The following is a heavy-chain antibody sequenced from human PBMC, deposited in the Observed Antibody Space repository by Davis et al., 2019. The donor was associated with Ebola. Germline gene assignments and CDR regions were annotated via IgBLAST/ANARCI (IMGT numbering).Heavy chain of an antibody. CDR3: ARDYNYSFDY. CDR1: GFIFSDYS. Sequence: GESLKISCAGSGFIFSDYSMNWVRQAPGKGLEWVSSISDTGTYIYYAASVKGRFTISRDNAYNSLYLQMNNLRDEDTAVYYCARDYNYSFDYWGQGALVTVSS. J-gene: IGHJ4*02. V-gene: IGHV3-21*01. CDR2: ISDTGTYI. D-gene: IGHD5-24*01.